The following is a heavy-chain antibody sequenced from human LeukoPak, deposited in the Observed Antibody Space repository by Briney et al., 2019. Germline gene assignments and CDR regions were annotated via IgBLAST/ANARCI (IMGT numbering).Heavy chain of an antibody. Sequence: PSETLSLTCAVYGGSFSGYYWSWIRQPPGRGREWIGEINHSGSTNYNPSLKSRVTISVDTSTNQFSLKLSSVTTADTAVYYCARARLCIAARPGVFDYWGQGTLVTVSS. D-gene: IGHD6-6*01. CDR3: ARARLCIAARPGVFDY. J-gene: IGHJ4*02. V-gene: IGHV4-34*01. CDR1: GGSFSGYY. CDR2: INHSGST.